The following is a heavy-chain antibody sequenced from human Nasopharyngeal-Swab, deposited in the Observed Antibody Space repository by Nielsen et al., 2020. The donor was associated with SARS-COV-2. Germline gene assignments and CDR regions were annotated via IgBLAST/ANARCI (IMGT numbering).Heavy chain of an antibody. V-gene: IGHV3-7*01. CDR3: ARVSRYYDILTGYYAEDGMDV. D-gene: IGHD3-9*01. CDR2: IKQDGGEK. J-gene: IGHJ6*02. Sequence: WIRQLPGKGLEWVANIKQDGGEKYYVDSVKGRFTISRDNAKNSLYLQMNSLRAEDTAVYYCARVSRYYDILTGYYAEDGMDVWGQGTTVTVSS.